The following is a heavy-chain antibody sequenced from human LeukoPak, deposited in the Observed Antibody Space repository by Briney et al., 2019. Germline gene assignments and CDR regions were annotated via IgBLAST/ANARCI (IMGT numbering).Heavy chain of an antibody. D-gene: IGHD3-9*01. V-gene: IGHV3-23*01. Sequence: GRSLRLSCAASGFTFSSYAMHWVRQAPGKGLEWVSAISGSGGSTYYADSVKGRFTISRDNSKNTLYLQMNSLRAEDTAVYYCAKDFDGRLPVYGNWFDPWGQGTLVTVSS. CDR2: ISGSGGST. J-gene: IGHJ5*02. CDR1: GFTFSSYA. CDR3: AKDFDGRLPVYGNWFDP.